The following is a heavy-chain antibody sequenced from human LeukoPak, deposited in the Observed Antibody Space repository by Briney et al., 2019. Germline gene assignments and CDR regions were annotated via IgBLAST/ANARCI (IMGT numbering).Heavy chain of an antibody. J-gene: IGHJ4*02. V-gene: IGHV3-48*03. CDR3: AKYYSGSSPHN. D-gene: IGHD3-10*01. Sequence: GGSLRLACAASGFTFSSYEMNWVRQAPGKGLEWVSYISSSGSTIYYADSVKGRFTIFRDNAKNSLYLQMNSLRAEDTAVYYCAKYYSGSSPHNWGQGTLVSVSS. CDR1: GFTFSSYE. CDR2: ISSSGSTI.